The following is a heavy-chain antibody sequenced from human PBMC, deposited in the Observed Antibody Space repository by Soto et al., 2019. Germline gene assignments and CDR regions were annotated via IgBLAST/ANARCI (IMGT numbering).Heavy chain of an antibody. CDR1: GGSISSSSYY. D-gene: IGHD6-19*01. CDR2: IYYSGST. J-gene: IGHJ4*02. Sequence: QLQLQESGPGLVKPSETLSLTCTVSGGSISSSSYYWGWIRQPPGKGLEWIGSIYYSGSTYYNPSRKCRVTICVDTSKNQFSMKLCSVTAADTAVYYCARQGWLGLDYWGQGTLVTVSS. CDR3: ARQGWLGLDY. V-gene: IGHV4-39*01.